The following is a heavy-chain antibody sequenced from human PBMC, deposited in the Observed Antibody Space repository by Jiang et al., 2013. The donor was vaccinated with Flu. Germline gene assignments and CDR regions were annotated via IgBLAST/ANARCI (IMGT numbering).Heavy chain of an antibody. Sequence: VESGGDVVQPGGSLRLSCAASGFTFSSYEMNWVRQAPGKGLEWVSYISPSGDKIYYADSVKGRLTISRDIAKSSLYLQMNSLRAEDTAVYYCARKIFGTTYFDYWGQGTLVTVSS. D-gene: IGHD1-7*01. V-gene: IGHV3-48*03. J-gene: IGHJ4*02. CDR2: ISPSGDKI. CDR3: ARKIFGTTYFDY. CDR1: GFTFSSYE.